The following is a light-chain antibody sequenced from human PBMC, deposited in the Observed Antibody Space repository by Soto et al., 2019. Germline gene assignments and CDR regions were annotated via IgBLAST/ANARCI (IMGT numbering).Light chain of an antibody. CDR3: QQDSSWPLT. CDR2: RAS. J-gene: IGKJ4*01. V-gene: IGKV3-15*01. CDR1: QSVSNN. Sequence: EIVLTQSPAALSVSPGDSATLSCRASQSVSNNLAWYQQRPGQAPTLLIYRASERATGVPDRFSGRGSGTEFTLTISSLQSEHLGVYYCQQDSSWPLTFGGGTKVEIK.